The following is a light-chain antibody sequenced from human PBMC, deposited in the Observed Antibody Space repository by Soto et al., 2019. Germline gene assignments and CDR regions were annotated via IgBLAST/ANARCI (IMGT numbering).Light chain of an antibody. Sequence: QAVVTQPPSASGTPGQRVTISCSGSSSNIGSNYVYWYQQLPGTAPKLLIYRTDQRPSGVPDRFSGSQSGTSASLAISGLRSEDEADYYCAAWDDSLSGVVFGGGTKLTVL. V-gene: IGLV1-47*01. CDR1: SSNIGSNY. CDR3: AAWDDSLSGVV. J-gene: IGLJ2*01. CDR2: RTD.